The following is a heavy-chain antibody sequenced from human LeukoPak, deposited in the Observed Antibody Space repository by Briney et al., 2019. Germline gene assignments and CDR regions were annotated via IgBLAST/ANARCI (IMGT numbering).Heavy chain of an antibody. D-gene: IGHD5-18*01. CDR1: GFTFSSYA. V-gene: IGHV3-30*04. J-gene: IGHJ4*02. CDR3: ARVQGRYSYGSGFDS. Sequence: GRSLRLSCAAFGFTFSSYAMHWVRQAPGKGLEWVAVISYDGSNKYYADSVKGRFTISRDNSKNTLYLQMNSLRAEDTAVYYCARVQGRYSYGSGFDSWGQGTLVTVSS. CDR2: ISYDGSNK.